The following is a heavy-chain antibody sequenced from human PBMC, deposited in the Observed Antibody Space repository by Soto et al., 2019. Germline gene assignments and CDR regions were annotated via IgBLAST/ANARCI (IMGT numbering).Heavy chain of an antibody. Sequence: SETLSLTCAVYCGSFSGYYWNWIRQPPGKGLEWIGEINHSGSTNYNPSLKSRVSISVGTSNNQFSLKLSSVTAADTAVYYCARGRGDGYNQDWYFDLWGRGTLVTVSS. V-gene: IGHV4-34*01. CDR3: ARGRGDGYNQDWYFDL. CDR1: CGSFSGYY. J-gene: IGHJ2*01. D-gene: IGHD3-10*01. CDR2: INHSGST.